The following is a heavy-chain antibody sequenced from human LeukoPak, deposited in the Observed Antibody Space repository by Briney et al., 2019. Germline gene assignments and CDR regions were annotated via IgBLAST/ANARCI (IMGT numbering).Heavy chain of an antibody. J-gene: IGHJ2*01. Sequence: GGSLRLSCAASGFTFSTYSMNWVRQAPGKGLEWVAVISYDGSNKYYADSVKGRFTISRDNSKNTLYLQMNSLRAEDTAVYYCAREAYYYDSSGYYHYWYFDLWGRGTLVTVSS. CDR3: AREAYYYDSSGYYHYWYFDL. V-gene: IGHV3-30*03. CDR1: GFTFSTYS. D-gene: IGHD3-22*01. CDR2: ISYDGSNK.